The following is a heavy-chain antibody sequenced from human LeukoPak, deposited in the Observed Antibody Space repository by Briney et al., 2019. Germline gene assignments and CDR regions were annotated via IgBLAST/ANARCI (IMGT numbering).Heavy chain of an antibody. CDR3: ARVGKGGYDYDDY. D-gene: IGHD5-12*01. J-gene: IGHJ4*02. Sequence: RPSETLSLTCAVYGGSFSGYYWSWIRQPPGKGLEWIGEINHSGSTNYNPSLKSRVTISVDTSKNQFSLKLSSVTAADTAVYYCARVGKGGYDYDDYWGQGTLVTVSS. CDR2: INHSGST. V-gene: IGHV4-34*01. CDR1: GGSFSGYY.